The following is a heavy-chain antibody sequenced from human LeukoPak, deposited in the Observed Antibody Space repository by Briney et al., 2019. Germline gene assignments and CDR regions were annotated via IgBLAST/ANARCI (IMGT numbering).Heavy chain of an antibody. D-gene: IGHD2-2*02. Sequence: GRSLRLSCAASGFTFSSYSMNWVRQAPGRGLEWVSYISSSSSTIYYADSVKGRFTISRDNAKNSLYLQMNSLRAEDTAVYYCAKPRRGYCSSTSCYTADYYYYMDVWGKGTTVTVSS. CDR1: GFTFSSYS. V-gene: IGHV3-48*01. J-gene: IGHJ6*03. CDR3: AKPRRGYCSSTSCYTADYYYYMDV. CDR2: ISSSSSTI.